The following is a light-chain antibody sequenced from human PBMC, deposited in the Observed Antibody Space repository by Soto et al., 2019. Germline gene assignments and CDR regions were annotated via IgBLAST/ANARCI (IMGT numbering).Light chain of an antibody. CDR2: EVS. CDR1: SSDVGGYNY. Sequence: QSVLTQPPSASGSPAQSVTISCTGTSSDVGGYNYVSWYQQHPGKAPKLMIYEVSKRPSGVPDRFSGSKSGYTASLTVSGLQAEDEADYYCSSYAGSNNVVFGGGTKLTVL. J-gene: IGLJ2*01. V-gene: IGLV2-8*01. CDR3: SSYAGSNNVV.